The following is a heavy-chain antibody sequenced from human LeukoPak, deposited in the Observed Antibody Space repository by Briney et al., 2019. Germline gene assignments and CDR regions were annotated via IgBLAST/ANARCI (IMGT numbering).Heavy chain of an antibody. V-gene: IGHV4-30-2*01. J-gene: IGHJ6*02. CDR2: IYHSGST. D-gene: IGHD3-10*01. CDR3: ARGGSGTRYYYYGMDV. CDR1: GGSISSGGYS. Sequence: TLSLTCAVSGGSISSGGYSWSWIRQPPGKGLEWIGYIYHSGSTYYNPSLKSRVTISVDRSKNQFSLKLSSVTAADTAVYYCARGGSGTRYYYYGMDVWGQGTTVTVSS.